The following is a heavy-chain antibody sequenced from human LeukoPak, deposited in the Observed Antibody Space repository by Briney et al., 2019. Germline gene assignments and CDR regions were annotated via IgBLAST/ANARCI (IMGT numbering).Heavy chain of an antibody. V-gene: IGHV1-69*13. CDR2: IIPIFGTA. J-gene: IGHJ6*02. Sequence: SVKVSCKPSGGTFSSYAIRWVRQAPGQGLEWLGGIIPIFGTANYAQQFQGRVTISADESTSTAYMELSSLRSEDTAVYYCASLTGATTAYGMDVWGQGTTVTVSS. CDR1: GGTFSSYA. D-gene: IGHD1-26*01. CDR3: ASLTGATTAYGMDV.